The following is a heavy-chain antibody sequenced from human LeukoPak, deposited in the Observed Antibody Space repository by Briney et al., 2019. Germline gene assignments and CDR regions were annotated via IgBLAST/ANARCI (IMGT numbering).Heavy chain of an antibody. CDR2: IYTSGST. V-gene: IGHV4-61*02. J-gene: IGHJ4*02. Sequence: SETLSLTCTVSGGSISSGSYYWSWIRQPAGKGLEWIGRIYTSGSTNYNPSLKSRVTISVDTSKNQFSLKLSSVTAADTAVYYCARGGFGAKGLFDYRGQGTLVTVSS. D-gene: IGHD3-3*01. CDR1: GGSISSGSYY. CDR3: ARGGFGAKGLFDY.